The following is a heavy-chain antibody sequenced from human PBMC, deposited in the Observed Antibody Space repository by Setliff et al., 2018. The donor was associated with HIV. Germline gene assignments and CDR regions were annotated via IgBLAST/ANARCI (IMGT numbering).Heavy chain of an antibody. V-gene: IGHV3-21*06. J-gene: IGHJ4*02. D-gene: IGHD5-18*01. Sequence: GGSLRLSCAASGFTFTSYAMNWVRQAPGKGLEWVSSISGSGSSYIYYADSLKGRFIISRDNAKNSLYLQMNSLRAEDTAVYYCARESTAMGLDNWGPGTLVTVSS. CDR3: ARESTAMGLDN. CDR2: ISGSGSSYI. CDR1: GFTFTSYA.